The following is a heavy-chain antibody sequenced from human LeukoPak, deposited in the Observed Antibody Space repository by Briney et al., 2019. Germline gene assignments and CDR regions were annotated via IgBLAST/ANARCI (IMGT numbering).Heavy chain of an antibody. D-gene: IGHD6-6*01. Sequence: PGGSLRLSCAASGFTFDDYTMHWVRQAPGKGLEWVSLISWDGGSTHYADSVKGRFTISRDNSKNSLHLQMNSLRTEDTALYYCAKGDRIVARDAFDIWGQGTMVTVSS. V-gene: IGHV3-43*01. CDR1: GFTFDDYT. CDR2: ISWDGGST. J-gene: IGHJ3*02. CDR3: AKGDRIVARDAFDI.